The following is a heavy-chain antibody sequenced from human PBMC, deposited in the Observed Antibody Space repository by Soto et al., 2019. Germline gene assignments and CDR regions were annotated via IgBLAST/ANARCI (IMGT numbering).Heavy chain of an antibody. CDR3: ATKVRVNNYLYYGMDV. J-gene: IGHJ6*02. V-gene: IGHV3-30*03. CDR1: GSIVNTSC. CDR2: IAFDGSQE. Sequence: XGFLRLSCAASGSIVNTSCMHWVRQAPGKGLEWVAVIAFDGSQEFYGDSVRGRFTISRDNSKNTLFLQMKSLTPEDTAVYYCATKVRVNNYLYYGMDVWGQGTTVTVSS. D-gene: IGHD3-3*01.